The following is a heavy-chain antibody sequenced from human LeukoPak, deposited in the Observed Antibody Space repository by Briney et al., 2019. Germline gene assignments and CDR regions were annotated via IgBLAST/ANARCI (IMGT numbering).Heavy chain of an antibody. CDR3: ARDGGYCSGGSCYRVSYYYMDV. D-gene: IGHD2-15*01. V-gene: IGHV1-69*05. Sequence: SVKVSCKASGGTFSSYAISWVRQAPGRGLEWMGGIIPIFGTANYAQKFQGRVTITTDESTSTAYMELSSLRSEDTAVYYCARDGGYCSGGSCYRVSYYYMDVWGKGTTVTVSS. J-gene: IGHJ6*03. CDR1: GGTFSSYA. CDR2: IIPIFGTA.